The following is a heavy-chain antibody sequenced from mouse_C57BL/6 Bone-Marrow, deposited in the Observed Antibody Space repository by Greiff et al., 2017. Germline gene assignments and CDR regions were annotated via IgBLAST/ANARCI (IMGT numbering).Heavy chain of an antibody. CDR3: ARGGVKDAMDY. CDR1: EYEFPSHD. D-gene: IGHD1-3*01. J-gene: IGHJ4*01. V-gene: IGHV5-2*03. CDR2: INSDGGST. Sequence: EVKVEESGGGLVQPGASLKLSCESNEYEFPSHDMSWVRKTPEKRLELVAAINSDGGSTYYPDTMERRFIISRDNTKKTLYLQMSSLRSEDTAVYYCARGGVKDAMDYWGQGTSVTVSA.